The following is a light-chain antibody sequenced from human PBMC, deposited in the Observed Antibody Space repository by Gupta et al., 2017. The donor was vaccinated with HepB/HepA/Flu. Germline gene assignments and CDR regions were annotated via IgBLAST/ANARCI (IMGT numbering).Light chain of an antibody. CDR2: GKN. CDR1: SLRSDY. J-gene: IGLJ2*01. CDR3: NSRDSSGNP. V-gene: IGLV3-19*01. Sequence: SSELTQDPAVSVALGQTVRITCQGDSLRSDYASWYQQKPGQDPVLVIYGKNNRPSGVPDRFSGSSSGNTASLTITGAQAEDDADYSCNSRDSSGNPFGGGTKLTVL.